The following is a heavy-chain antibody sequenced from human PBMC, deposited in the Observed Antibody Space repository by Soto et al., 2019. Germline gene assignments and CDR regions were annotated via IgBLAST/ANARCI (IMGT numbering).Heavy chain of an antibody. Sequence: QVQLVQSGAEVKKPGASVKVSCKASGYTFTSYDVNWVRQSTGQGLEWMGWMNPNNGNTGYAQKFQGRVSRTRNTSINTAYMELSSLRSEDTAIYYCASRDQHCGGDCYPVWGQGTLVTVSS. CDR2: MNPNNGNT. J-gene: IGHJ4*02. CDR3: ASRDQHCGGDCYPV. V-gene: IGHV1-8*01. CDR1: GYTFTSYD. D-gene: IGHD2-21*02.